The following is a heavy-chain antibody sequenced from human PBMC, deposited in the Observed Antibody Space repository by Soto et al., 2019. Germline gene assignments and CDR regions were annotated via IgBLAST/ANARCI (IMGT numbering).Heavy chain of an antibody. CDR2: INYAGVT. CDR1: GFTVSNKF. D-gene: IGHD2-8*01. Sequence: ELQLVESGGGLVQPGGSLRLSCAASGFTVSNKFMTWVRQAPGRGLEWVSLINYAGVTSYADSVKGRFTISRDNSKNTLYLHMNSLRDEDTAVYYCARDGLDCNGAKCFGIPMDVWGNGATVTVSS. V-gene: IGHV3-66*01. CDR3: ARDGLDCNGAKCFGIPMDV. J-gene: IGHJ6*03.